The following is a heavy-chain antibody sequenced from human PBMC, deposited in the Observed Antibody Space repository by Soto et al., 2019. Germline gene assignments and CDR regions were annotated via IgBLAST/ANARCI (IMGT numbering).Heavy chain of an antibody. J-gene: IGHJ4*02. V-gene: IGHV1-8*01. Sequence: QVQLVQSGAEVKKPGASVKVSCKASGYTFTSYDINWVGQATGQGLEWMGWMNPNSGNTGYAQKFQGRVTMTRNTSISTAYMELSSLRSEDTAVYYCARAEGLGYCSGGSCYHADYWGQGTLVTVSS. CDR2: MNPNSGNT. CDR1: GYTFTSYD. D-gene: IGHD2-15*01. CDR3: ARAEGLGYCSGGSCYHADY.